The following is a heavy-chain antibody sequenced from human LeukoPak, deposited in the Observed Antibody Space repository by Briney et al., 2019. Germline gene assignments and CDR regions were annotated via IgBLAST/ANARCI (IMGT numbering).Heavy chain of an antibody. D-gene: IGHD7-27*01. V-gene: IGHV3-64*01. CDR1: GFTFSSYA. J-gene: IGHJ4*02. CDR3: AKKLGTTDY. CDR2: ISSNGGST. Sequence: PGGSLRLSCAASGFTFSSYAMHWVRQAPGKGLEYVSAISSNGGSTYYANSVKGRFTISRDNSKNTLYLQMGSLRAEDMAVYYCAKKLGTTDYWGQGTLVTVSS.